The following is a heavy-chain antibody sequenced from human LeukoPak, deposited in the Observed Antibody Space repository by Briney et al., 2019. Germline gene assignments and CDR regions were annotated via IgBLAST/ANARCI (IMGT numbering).Heavy chain of an antibody. D-gene: IGHD3-10*01. CDR3: ARVITMVRRAGREDAFDI. Sequence: ETLSLTCTGSGGSISSYYWSWIRQPPGKGLEGIGYIYYSGSTNYNPSLKSRVTISVDTSKNQFSLKLSSVTAADTAVYYCARVITMVRRAGREDAFDIWGQGTMVTVSS. J-gene: IGHJ3*02. V-gene: IGHV4-59*08. CDR1: GGSISSYY. CDR2: IYYSGST.